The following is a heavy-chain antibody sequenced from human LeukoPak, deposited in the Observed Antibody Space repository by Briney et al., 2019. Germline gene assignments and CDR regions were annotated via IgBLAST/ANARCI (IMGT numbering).Heavy chain of an antibody. V-gene: IGHV4-34*01. Sequence: MSSETLSLTCAVYGGSFSGYYWSWIRQPPGKGLEWLGEINHSGSTNYNPSLKSRVTISVDTSKNQFSLKLSSVTAADTAVYYCARGGMTIFGVVIGRAFDYWGQETLVTVSS. CDR1: GGSFSGYY. CDR3: ARGGMTIFGVVIGRAFDY. D-gene: IGHD3-3*01. CDR2: INHSGST. J-gene: IGHJ4*02.